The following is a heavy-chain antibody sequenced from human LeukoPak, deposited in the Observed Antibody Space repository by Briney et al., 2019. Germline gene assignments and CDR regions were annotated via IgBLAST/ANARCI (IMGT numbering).Heavy chain of an antibody. CDR1: GFTFSRYW. D-gene: IGHD5-24*01. CDR2: IKQDGSEE. V-gene: IGHV3-7*01. J-gene: IGHJ5*02. CDR3: ARDVATISNWFDP. Sequence: PGGSLRLSCVASGFTFSRYWMSWVRQAPEKGLEWVANIKQDGSEEYFVDSVEGRFTTSRDNAKNSLYLQMNSLRAEDTAVYYCARDVATISNWFDPWGQGTLVTVSS.